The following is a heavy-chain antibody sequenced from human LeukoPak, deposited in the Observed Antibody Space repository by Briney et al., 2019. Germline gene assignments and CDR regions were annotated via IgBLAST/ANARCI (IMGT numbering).Heavy chain of an antibody. CDR2: ISSSSSYI. Sequence: GGSLRLSCAASGFTFSSYSMNWVRQAPGKGLEWVSSISSSSSYIYYADSVKGRFTLSRDNAKNSLYLQMNSLRAEDTAVYYCARDHIVVVPAAPPPLDYWGQGTLVTVSS. V-gene: IGHV3-21*01. D-gene: IGHD2-2*01. CDR3: ARDHIVVVPAAPPPLDY. CDR1: GFTFSSYS. J-gene: IGHJ4*02.